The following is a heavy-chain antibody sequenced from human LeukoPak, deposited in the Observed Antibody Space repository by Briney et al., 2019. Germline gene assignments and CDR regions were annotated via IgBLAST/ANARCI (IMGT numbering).Heavy chain of an antibody. J-gene: IGHJ4*02. Sequence: GGPLRLSCAASGFPFSSYGMHGVRQAQGKGLEWVAVIWYDGSNKYYADSVKGRFTISRDNSKNTLYLQMNSLRAEDTAVYYCARYDDSFDYWGQGTLVTVSS. V-gene: IGHV3-33*01. D-gene: IGHD3-22*01. CDR3: ARYDDSFDY. CDR2: IWYDGSNK. CDR1: GFPFSSYG.